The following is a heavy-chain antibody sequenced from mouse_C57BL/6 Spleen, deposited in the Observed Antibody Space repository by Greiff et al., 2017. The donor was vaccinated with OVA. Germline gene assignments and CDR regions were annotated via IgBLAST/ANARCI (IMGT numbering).Heavy chain of an antibody. Sequence: DVMLVESGGGLVKPGGSLKLSCAASGFTFSDYGMHWVRQAPEKGLEWVAYISSGSSTIYYADTVKGRFTISRDNAKNTLFLQMTSLRSEDTAMYYCARTGNYGYYYAMDYWGQGTSVTVSS. D-gene: IGHD2-1*01. CDR1: GFTFSDYG. V-gene: IGHV5-17*01. CDR3: ARTGNYGYYYAMDY. J-gene: IGHJ4*01. CDR2: ISSGSSTI.